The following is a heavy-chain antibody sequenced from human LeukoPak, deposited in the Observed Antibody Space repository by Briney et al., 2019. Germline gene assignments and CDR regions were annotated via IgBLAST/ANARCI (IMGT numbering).Heavy chain of an antibody. J-gene: IGHJ3*02. CDR3: ARVRGPLEDSDAFDI. CDR1: GYTFTSYY. D-gene: IGHD3-22*01. CDR2: INPSGGST. Sequence: ASVKVSCKASGYTFTSYYMHWVRQAPGQGLEWMGIINPSGGSTSYAQKFQGRVTMTRDTSTSTVYVELSSLRSEDTAVYYCARVRGPLEDSDAFDIWGQGTMVTVSS. V-gene: IGHV1-46*01.